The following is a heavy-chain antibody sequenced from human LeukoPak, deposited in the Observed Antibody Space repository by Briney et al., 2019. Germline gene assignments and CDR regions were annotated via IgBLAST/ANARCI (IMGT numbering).Heavy chain of an antibody. CDR1: SGSISSSSYY. V-gene: IGHV4-39*07. D-gene: IGHD2-21*02. Sequence: SETLSLTCTVSSGSISSSSYYWGWIRQPPGKGLEWIGSIYYSGSTYYNPSLKSRVTISVDTSKNQFSLKLSSVTAADTAVYYCARGGNIVVVTPGAFDIWGQGTMVTVSS. CDR3: ARGGNIVVVTPGAFDI. J-gene: IGHJ3*02. CDR2: IYYSGST.